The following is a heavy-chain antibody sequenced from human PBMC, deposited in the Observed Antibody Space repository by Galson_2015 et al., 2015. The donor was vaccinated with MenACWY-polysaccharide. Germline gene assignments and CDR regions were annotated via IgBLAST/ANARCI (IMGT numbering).Heavy chain of an antibody. CDR1: GYTFTSYA. CDR2: IRSSGTNT. J-gene: IGHJ5*02. CDR3: AKDSTDFWSVAGRFDH. V-gene: IGHV3-23*01. Sequence: SLRLSCAASGYTFTSYAMGWLRQAPGKGLEWVSAIRSSGTNTYYADSVKGRFTISRDNSKNTLYLQMNSLRAEDTAVYYCAKDSTDFWSVAGRFDHWGQGTLVTVSS. D-gene: IGHD3-3*01.